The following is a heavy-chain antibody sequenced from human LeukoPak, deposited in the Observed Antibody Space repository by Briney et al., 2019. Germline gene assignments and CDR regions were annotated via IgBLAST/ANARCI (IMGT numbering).Heavy chain of an antibody. V-gene: IGHV1-18*01. CDR2: INSHNGNT. CDR3: ARAVSGSLYGDFDF. D-gene: IGHD1-26*01. Sequence: ASVKVSCKASGYTFTSYGISWVRQAPGQGLEWMEWINSHNGNTNYAERLQGRVTMTTDTSTSTSYMELRSLRSDDTAVYYCARAVSGSLYGDFDFWGQGTLVTVSS. J-gene: IGHJ4*02. CDR1: GYTFTSYG.